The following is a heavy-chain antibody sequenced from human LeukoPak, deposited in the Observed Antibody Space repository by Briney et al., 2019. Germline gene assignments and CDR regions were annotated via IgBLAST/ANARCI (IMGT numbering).Heavy chain of an antibody. V-gene: IGHV4-34*01. CDR1: GGSFSGYY. CDR3: ARDYGDYKTYYYYYGMDV. Sequence: SETLSLTCAVYGGSFSGYYWSWIRQPPGKGLEWIGSIYYSGSTYYNPSLKSRVTISVDTSKNQFSLKLSSVTAADTAVYYCARDYGDYKTYYYYYGMDVWGQGTTVTVSS. D-gene: IGHD4-17*01. J-gene: IGHJ6*02. CDR2: IYYSGST.